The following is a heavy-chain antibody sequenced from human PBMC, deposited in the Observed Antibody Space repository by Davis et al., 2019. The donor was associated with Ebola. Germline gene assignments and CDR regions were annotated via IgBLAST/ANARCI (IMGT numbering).Heavy chain of an antibody. CDR3: AREGGRSSSWYNYYYYGMDV. CDR1: GYTFTGYY. V-gene: IGHV1-2*04. D-gene: IGHD6-13*01. J-gene: IGHJ6*02. Sequence: ASVKVSCKASGYTFTGYYMHWVRQAPGQGLEWMGWINPNSGGTNYAQKFQGWVTMTRDTSISTAYMELSRLRSDDTAVYYCAREGGRSSSWYNYYYYGMDVWGQGTTVTVPS. CDR2: INPNSGGT.